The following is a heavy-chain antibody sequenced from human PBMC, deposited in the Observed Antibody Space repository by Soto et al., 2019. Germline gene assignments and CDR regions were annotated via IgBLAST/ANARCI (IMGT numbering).Heavy chain of an antibody. CDR3: VRQPYYYDSSGPHYWYFDL. CDR2: IYYTGST. D-gene: IGHD3-22*01. J-gene: IGHJ2*01. CDR1: GGSISSSMYY. V-gene: IGHV4-39*02. Sequence: QLQLQESGPGLVKPSETLSLTCAVSGGSISSSMYYWGWIRQPPGKGLEWIGSIYYTGSTYDNPSLKSRVNISEDTSKNHLSLKLSSVTAADTAVYYCVRQPYYYDSSGPHYWYFDLWGRGTLVTVSS.